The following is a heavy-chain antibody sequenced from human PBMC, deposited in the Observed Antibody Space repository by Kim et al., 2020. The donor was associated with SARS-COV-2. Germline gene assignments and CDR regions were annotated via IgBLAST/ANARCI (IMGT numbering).Heavy chain of an antibody. CDR2: IYHSGST. D-gene: IGHD4-17*01. Sequence: SETLSLTCTVSGYSISSGYYWGWIRQPPGKGLEWIGSIYHSGSTYYNPSLKSRVTISVDTSKNQFSLKLSSVTASDTAVYYCARAPLDGDYGGHYFDYWGQGTLVTVSS. CDR1: GYSISSGYY. CDR3: ARAPLDGDYGGHYFDY. J-gene: IGHJ4*02. V-gene: IGHV4-38-2*02.